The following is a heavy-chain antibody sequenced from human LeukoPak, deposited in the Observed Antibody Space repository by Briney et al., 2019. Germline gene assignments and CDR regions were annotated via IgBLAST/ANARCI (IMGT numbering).Heavy chain of an antibody. J-gene: IGHJ4*02. CDR2: IYTSGST. V-gene: IGHV4-4*07. Sequence: SETLSLTCTVSGGSISSYYWSWIRQPAGKGLEWIGRIYTSGSTNYNPSLKSRVTISVDTSKNQFSLKLSSVTAADTAIYYCARTYCSTNACPFDHWGQGTLVTVSS. CDR1: GGSISSYY. D-gene: IGHD2-2*01. CDR3: ARTYCSTNACPFDH.